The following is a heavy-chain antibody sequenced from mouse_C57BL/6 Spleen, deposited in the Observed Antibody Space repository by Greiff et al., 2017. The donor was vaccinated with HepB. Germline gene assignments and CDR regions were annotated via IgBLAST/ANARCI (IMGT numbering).Heavy chain of an antibody. CDR1: GFNIKNTY. Sequence: EVQLQQSVAELVRPGASVKLSCTASGFNIKNTYMHWVKQRPEQGLEWIGRIDPANGNTKYAPKFQGKATITADTSSNTAYLQLSSLTSEDTAIYYCATDYYGSSYRSAYWGQGTLVTVSA. CDR2: IDPANGNT. D-gene: IGHD1-1*01. V-gene: IGHV14-3*01. CDR3: ATDYYGSSYRSAY. J-gene: IGHJ3*01.